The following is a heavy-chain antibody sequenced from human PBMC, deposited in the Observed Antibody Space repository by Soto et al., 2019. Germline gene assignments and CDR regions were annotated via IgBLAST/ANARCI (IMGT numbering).Heavy chain of an antibody. CDR1: GFTFSNAW. J-gene: IGHJ5*02. V-gene: IGHV3-15*01. CDR3: TSDQANWNYVGGFDP. D-gene: IGHD1-7*01. CDR2: IKSKNDGGTT. Sequence: GGSLRLSCAASGFTFSNAWMSWVRQAPGKGLEWVGRIKSKNDGGTTDYAAPVKGRFPLSGDDSKNTLYLQLHSLKTEDTAVYYCTSDQANWNYVGGFDPWGQGTLVTVSS.